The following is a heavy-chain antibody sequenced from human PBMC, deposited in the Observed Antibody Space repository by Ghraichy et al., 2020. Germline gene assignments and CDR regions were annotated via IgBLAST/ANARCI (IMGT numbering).Heavy chain of an antibody. V-gene: IGHV4-31*03. CDR1: GGSISSGGYY. D-gene: IGHD2-2*01. CDR3: ARAGADQLTYCSSTCCRYDFDY. CDR2: IYYSGST. Sequence: SETLSLTCTVSGGSISSGGYYWSWIRQHPGKGLEWIGYIYYSGSTYYNPSLKSRVTISVDTSKNQFSLKLSSVTAADTAVYYCARAGADQLTYCSSTCCRYDFDYWGQVTLVTVSS. J-gene: IGHJ4*02.